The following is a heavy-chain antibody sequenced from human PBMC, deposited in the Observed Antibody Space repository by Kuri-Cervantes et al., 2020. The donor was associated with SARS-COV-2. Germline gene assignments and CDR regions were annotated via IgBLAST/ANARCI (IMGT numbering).Heavy chain of an antibody. V-gene: IGHV3-21*01. CDR2: IISSSSYI. CDR3: ASGGDCSSTSCYRAEVN. Sequence: GESLKISCAASGFTFSSYSMNWVRQAPGKGLEWVSSIISSSSYIYYADSVKGRFTISRDNAKNSLYLQMNSLRAEDTAVYYCASGGDCSSTSCYRAEVNWGQGTLVTVSS. D-gene: IGHD2-2*02. J-gene: IGHJ4*02. CDR1: GFTFSSYS.